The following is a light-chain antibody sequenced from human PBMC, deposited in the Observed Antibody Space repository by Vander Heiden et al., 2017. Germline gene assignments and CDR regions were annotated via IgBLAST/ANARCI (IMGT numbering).Light chain of an antibody. J-gene: IGKJ1*01. CDR1: QSVSSN. V-gene: IGKV3-15*01. CDR2: GAS. Sequence: EIVMTQSPATLSVSPGERATLSCRASQSVSSNLAWYQQKPGQAPRLLIYGASTRATGIPARFSGSGYVTEFTLTISSLQSEDVAVYYCQQYNNWPSLTFGQGTKVEIK. CDR3: QQYNNWPSLT.